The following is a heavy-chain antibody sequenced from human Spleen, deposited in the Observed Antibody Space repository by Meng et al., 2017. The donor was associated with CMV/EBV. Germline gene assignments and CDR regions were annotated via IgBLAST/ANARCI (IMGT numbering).Heavy chain of an antibody. CDR3: ARDPSSIAARGYYYYGMDV. CDR2: IYYSGST. J-gene: IGHJ6*02. Sequence: SCTVSGGSISSGGYYWSWIRQHPGKGLEWMGYIYYSGSTYYNPSLKSRVTISVDTSKNQFSLKLSSVTAADTAVYYCARDPSSIAARGYYYYGMDVWGQGTTVTVSS. V-gene: IGHV4-31*02. CDR1: GGSISSGGYY. D-gene: IGHD6-6*01.